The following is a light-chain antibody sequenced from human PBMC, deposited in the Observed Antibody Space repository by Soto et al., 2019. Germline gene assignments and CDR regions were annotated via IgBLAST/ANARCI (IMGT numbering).Light chain of an antibody. Sequence: DVQLAQSPSSLSASVGDRVTITCRARQGINNYLNWYQQKPGRAPKLLVYAASTLEDGVPSRFSGSGSGTDFTLTISPLQPEDFAVLYCQQSYSSWLTFGGGTRVEI. J-gene: IGKJ4*01. V-gene: IGKV1-39*01. CDR2: AAS. CDR3: QQSYSSWLT. CDR1: QGINNY.